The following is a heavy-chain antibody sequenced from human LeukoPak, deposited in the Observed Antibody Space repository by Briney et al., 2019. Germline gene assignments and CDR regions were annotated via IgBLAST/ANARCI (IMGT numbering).Heavy chain of an antibody. CDR1: GFTFSSYW. D-gene: IGHD4-17*01. J-gene: IGHJ4*02. V-gene: IGHV3-7*01. Sequence: GGSLRPSCAASGFTFSSYWMSWVRQAPGQGLEWVANIKQDGSEKYYVDSVKGRFTISRDNAKNSLYLQMNSLRAEDTAVYYCARVVTSYYFDYWGQGTLVTVSS. CDR3: ARVVTSYYFDY. CDR2: IKQDGSEK.